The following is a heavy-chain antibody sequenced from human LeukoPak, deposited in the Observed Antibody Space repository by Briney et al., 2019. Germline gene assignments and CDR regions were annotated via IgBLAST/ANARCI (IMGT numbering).Heavy chain of an antibody. J-gene: IGHJ4*02. CDR1: GGSFSGYY. CDR2: INHSGST. Sequence: SETLSLTCAVYGGSFSGYYWSCIRQPPGKGLEWIGEINHSGSTNYNPSLKSRVTISVDTSKNQFSLKLSSVTAADTAVYYCARGIAVAGTLSHFDYWGQGTLVTVSS. CDR3: ARGIAVAGTLSHFDY. V-gene: IGHV4-34*01. D-gene: IGHD6-19*01.